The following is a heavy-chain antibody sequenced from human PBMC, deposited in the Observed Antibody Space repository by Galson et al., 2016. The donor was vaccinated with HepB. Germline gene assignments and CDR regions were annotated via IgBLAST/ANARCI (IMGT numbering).Heavy chain of an antibody. D-gene: IGHD2-15*01. CDR3: LADAYDFDL. J-gene: IGHJ3*01. V-gene: IGHV3-7*01. CDR2: IQQDGSRE. Sequence: SLRLSCAASGFTISNLWMNWVRQAPGNGLEWVAKIQQDGSRENYVDSVKGRFTISRDNAKNLLFLQMNSLRVEDTDVYYFLADAYDFDLWGQGIMVSVSS. CDR1: GFTISNLW.